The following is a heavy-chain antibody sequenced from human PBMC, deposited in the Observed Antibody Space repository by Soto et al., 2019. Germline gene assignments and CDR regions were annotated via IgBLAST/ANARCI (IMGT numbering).Heavy chain of an antibody. CDR3: ARSIAVAGPFDY. D-gene: IGHD6-19*01. CDR1: GGTFSSYT. J-gene: IGHJ4*02. Sequence: SVKVSCKASGGTFSSYTISWVRQAPGQGLEWMGRIIPILGIANYAQKFQGRVTITADKSTSTAYMELSSLRSEDTAVYYCARSIAVAGPFDYWGQGTLVTVSS. V-gene: IGHV1-69*02. CDR2: IIPILGIA.